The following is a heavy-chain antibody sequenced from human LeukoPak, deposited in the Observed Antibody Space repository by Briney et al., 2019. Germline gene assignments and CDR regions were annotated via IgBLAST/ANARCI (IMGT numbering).Heavy chain of an antibody. CDR3: ARKVRGSGSYNY. CDR2: IYYSGST. D-gene: IGHD3-10*01. CDR1: GGSISNYY. Sequence: PSETLSLTCTVSGGSISNYYWSWIRQPPGKGLEWIGYIYYSGSTNYNPSLKSRVTISVDTSKNQSSLKLSSVTAADTAVYYCARKVRGSGSYNYWGQGILVTVSS. J-gene: IGHJ4*02. V-gene: IGHV4-59*01.